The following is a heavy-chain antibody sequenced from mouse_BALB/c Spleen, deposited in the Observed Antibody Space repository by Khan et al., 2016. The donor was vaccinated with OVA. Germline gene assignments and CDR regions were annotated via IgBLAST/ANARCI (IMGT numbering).Heavy chain of an antibody. V-gene: IGHV2-6-4*01. CDR1: GFSLSRYN. D-gene: IGHD2-14*01. CDR2: IWGGGGT. Sequence: QVQLKQSGPGLVAPSQSLSITCTVSGFSLSRYNLHWVRQPPGKGLEWMGMIWGGGGTDYNSTLKSRLNISKDKSKSQVLLKMISLPTEDTAMYYCARAYYRYDGYYAMDYWGQGTSVTVSS. CDR3: ARAYYRYDGYYAMDY. J-gene: IGHJ4*01.